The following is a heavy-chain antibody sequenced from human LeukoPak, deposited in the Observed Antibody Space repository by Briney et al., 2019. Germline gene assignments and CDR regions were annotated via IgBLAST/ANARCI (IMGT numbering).Heavy chain of an antibody. V-gene: IGHV3-74*01. Sequence: TGGSLRLSCAASGFTFSSYAMSWVRQAPGKGLVWVSRINGDGSSTSYADSVKGRFTISRDSAKNTLYLQMNSLRAEDTAVYYCARGSSVVGLDWGQGTLVTVSS. D-gene: IGHD2-15*01. CDR1: GFTFSSYA. CDR2: INGDGSST. J-gene: IGHJ4*02. CDR3: ARGSSVVGLD.